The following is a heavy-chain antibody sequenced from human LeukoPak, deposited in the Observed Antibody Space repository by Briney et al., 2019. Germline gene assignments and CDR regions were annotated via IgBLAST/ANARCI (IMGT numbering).Heavy chain of an antibody. CDR3: ARDTRWGGEDFDY. CDR1: GFAISGNC. Sequence: GGSLRLSCAASGFAISGNCMSWVRQAPGKGLEWVANIKQDGSEKYYVDSVKGRFTISRDNAKNSLYLQMNSLRAEDTAVYYCARDTRWGGEDFDYWGQGTLVTVSS. J-gene: IGHJ4*02. CDR2: IKQDGSEK. D-gene: IGHD2-2*01. V-gene: IGHV3-7*04.